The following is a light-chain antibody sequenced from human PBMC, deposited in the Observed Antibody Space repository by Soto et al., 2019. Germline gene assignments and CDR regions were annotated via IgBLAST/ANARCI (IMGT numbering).Light chain of an antibody. CDR2: GAS. Sequence: EIVLTQCPGTLSLSPGERATLSCRASQSVTSNYLAWYQQKPGQAPRLLIYGASTRAAGVPDRFSGSGSGTDFTLTITRLEPEDFAVYYCQQYGRSPLLYTFGQGTKLGVK. CDR1: QSVTSNY. J-gene: IGKJ2*01. V-gene: IGKV3-20*01. CDR3: QQYGRSPLLYT.